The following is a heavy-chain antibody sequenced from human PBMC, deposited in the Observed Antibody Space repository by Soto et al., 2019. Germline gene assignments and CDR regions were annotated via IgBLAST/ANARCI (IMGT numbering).Heavy chain of an antibody. V-gene: IGHV3-11*01. CDR2: ISGGGTTV. J-gene: IGHJ6*02. Sequence: QVQLVESGGGLVKPGGSLRLSCAASGFAFSDFYMSWTRQAPGKGLEWISYISGGGTTVFYADSVKGRFTISRDNAQKSLYLQMDSLTSEDTGIYYCARDREPSVYHGMAVWGQGTTVTVSS. CDR3: ARDREPSVYHGMAV. CDR1: GFAFSDFY.